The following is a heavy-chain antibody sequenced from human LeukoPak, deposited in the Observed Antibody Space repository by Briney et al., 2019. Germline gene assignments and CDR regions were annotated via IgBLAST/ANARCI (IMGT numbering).Heavy chain of an antibody. D-gene: IGHD5-12*01. CDR2: IYHSGST. CDR3: ARGPWRVRGYSGYDAYGDYVEFDY. Sequence: SETLSLTCAVSGGSISSSNWWSWVRQPPGKGLEWIGEIYHSGSTNYNPSLKSRVTISVDRSKNQFSLKLSSVTAADTAVYYCARGPWRVRGYSGYDAYGDYVEFDYWGQGTLVTVSS. J-gene: IGHJ4*02. CDR1: GGSISSSNW. V-gene: IGHV4-4*02.